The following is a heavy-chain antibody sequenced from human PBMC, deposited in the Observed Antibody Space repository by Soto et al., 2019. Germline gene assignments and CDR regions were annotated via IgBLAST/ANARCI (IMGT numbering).Heavy chain of an antibody. Sequence: SETLSLTCAVYGGSFSGYYWSWIRQPPGKGLEWIGEINHSGSTNYNPSLKSRVTISVDTSKNQFSLKLSSVTAADTAVYYCARGRWLQSAPFDYWGQGTLLTVSS. V-gene: IGHV4-34*01. J-gene: IGHJ4*02. CDR3: ARGRWLQSAPFDY. CDR1: GGSFSGYY. CDR2: INHSGST. D-gene: IGHD5-12*01.